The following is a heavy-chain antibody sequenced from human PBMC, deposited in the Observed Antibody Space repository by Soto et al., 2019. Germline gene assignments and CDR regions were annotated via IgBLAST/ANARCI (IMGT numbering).Heavy chain of an antibody. J-gene: IGHJ4*02. CDR1: GYTFTSYD. D-gene: IGHD6-13*01. CDR3: AREMQQLVDY. Sequence: ASVKVSCKASGYTFTSYDINWVRQAPGQGLEWMGIINPSGGSTTYAQKFQGRVTMTRDTSTSTVYMELSSLRSEDTAVYYCAREMQQLVDYWGQGTQVTVSS. CDR2: INPSGGST. V-gene: IGHV1-46*03.